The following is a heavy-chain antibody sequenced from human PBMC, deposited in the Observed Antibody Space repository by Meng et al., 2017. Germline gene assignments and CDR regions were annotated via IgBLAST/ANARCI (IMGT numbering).Heavy chain of an antibody. CDR3: TRDIYAGGADV. D-gene: IGHD2-21*01. CDR2: IFLSSDTV. J-gene: IGHJ3*01. V-gene: IGHV3-9*02. CDR1: GFMSEIHA. Sequence: SLKISCVASGFMSEIHAMHWVRQAPGKGLEWVSGIFLSSDTVDYAGSVKGRFTTSRDRAKNSLFLQMNSLRPDDTALYYCTRDIYAGGADVWGQGTRVTGSS.